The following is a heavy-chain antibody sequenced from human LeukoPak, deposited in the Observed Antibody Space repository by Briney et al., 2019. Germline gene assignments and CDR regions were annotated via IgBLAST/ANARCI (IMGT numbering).Heavy chain of an antibody. CDR2: ISGSGGST. D-gene: IGHD3-10*01. V-gene: IGHV3-23*01. J-gene: IGHJ5*02. CDR1: GFTFSSYG. Sequence: GGSLRLSCAASGFTFSSYGMSWVRQAPGKGLEWVSAISGSGGSTYYADSVKGRFTVSRDNSKNTLSLQMNSLRAEDTALYYCAKPALWFGELLSWFDPWGQGTLVTVSS. CDR3: AKPALWFGELLSWFDP.